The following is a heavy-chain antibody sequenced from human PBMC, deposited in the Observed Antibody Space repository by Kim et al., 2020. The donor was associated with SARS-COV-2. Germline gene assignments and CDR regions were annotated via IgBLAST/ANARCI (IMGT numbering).Heavy chain of an antibody. CDR2: ISGSGGST. CDR1: GFTFSSYA. Sequence: GGSLRLSCAASGFTFSSYAMSWVRQAPGKGLEWVSAISGSGGSTYYADSVKGRFTISRDNSKNTLYLQMNSLRAEDTAVYYCAKDTGYSSSWYFGYFDYWGQGTLVTVSS. V-gene: IGHV3-23*01. D-gene: IGHD6-13*01. CDR3: AKDTGYSSSWYFGYFDY. J-gene: IGHJ4*02.